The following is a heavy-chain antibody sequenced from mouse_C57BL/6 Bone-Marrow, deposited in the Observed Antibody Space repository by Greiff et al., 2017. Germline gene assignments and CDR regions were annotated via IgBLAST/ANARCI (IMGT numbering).Heavy chain of an antibody. D-gene: IGHD1-1*01. Sequence: EVHLVESGEGLVKPGGSLKLSCAASGFTFSSYAMCWVRQTPEKRLEWVAYISSGGDYIYYADTVKGRFTISRDNARNTLYLQMSSLKSEDTAMYYCTRDDYYGSSYYFDYWGQGTTLTVSS. CDR2: ISSGGDYI. J-gene: IGHJ2*01. V-gene: IGHV5-9-1*02. CDR3: TRDDYYGSSYYFDY. CDR1: GFTFSSYA.